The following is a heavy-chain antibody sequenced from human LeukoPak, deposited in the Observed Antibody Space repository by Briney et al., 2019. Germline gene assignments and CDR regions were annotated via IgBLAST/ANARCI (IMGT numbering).Heavy chain of an antibody. CDR2: ISYDGSNK. D-gene: IGHD4-23*01. CDR3: AKDYGGNSAH. CDR1: GFTSSSYG. Sequence: QPGGSLRLSCAASGFTSSSYGMHWVRQAPGNGLEWVAVISYDGSNKYYADSVKGRFTISRDNSKNTLYLQMNSLRAEDTAVYYCAKDYGGNSAHWGQGTLVTVSS. V-gene: IGHV3-30*18. J-gene: IGHJ4*02.